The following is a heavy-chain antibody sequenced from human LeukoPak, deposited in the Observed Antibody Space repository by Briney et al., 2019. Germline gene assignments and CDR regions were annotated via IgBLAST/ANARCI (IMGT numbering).Heavy chain of an antibody. Sequence: PGGSLRLSCAASGFTFSSYWMHWVRRAPGKGLVWVSRINSDGSSTSYADSVKGRFTISRDNAKNTLYLQMNSLRAEDTAVYYCARVLRPLYYYGSGRNWGQGTLVTVSS. D-gene: IGHD3-10*01. J-gene: IGHJ4*02. CDR3: ARVLRPLYYYGSGRN. CDR1: GFTFSSYW. V-gene: IGHV3-74*01. CDR2: INSDGSST.